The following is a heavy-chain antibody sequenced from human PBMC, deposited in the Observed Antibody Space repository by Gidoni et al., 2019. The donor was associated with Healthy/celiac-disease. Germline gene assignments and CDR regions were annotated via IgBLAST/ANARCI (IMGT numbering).Heavy chain of an antibody. J-gene: IGHJ2*01. CDR2: ISSSSSYT. D-gene: IGHD6-13*01. CDR1: GLTFSDYY. CDR3: ARQQLVHDWYFDL. Sequence: QVQLVESGGGLVKLGGSLRPSCAASGLTFSDYYMSWIRQAPGKGLEWVSYISSSSSYTNYADSVKGRFTISRDNAKNSLYLQMNSLRAEDTAVYYCARQQLVHDWYFDLWGRGTLVTVSS. V-gene: IGHV3-11*06.